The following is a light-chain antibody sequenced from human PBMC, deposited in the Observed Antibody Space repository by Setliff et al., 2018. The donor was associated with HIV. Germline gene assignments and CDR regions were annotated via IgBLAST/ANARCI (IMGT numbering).Light chain of an antibody. CDR3: SSYTSSSTDV. CDR2: DVS. J-gene: IGLJ1*01. Sequence: ALTQPASVSGSPGQSITISCTGTSSDVGTYNAVYWYQQHPGKAPKLMIYDVSTRPSGVSNRFSGSKSDNTASLTISGLQTEDEADYYCSSYTSSSTDVFGTGTKVTVL. V-gene: IGLV2-14*01. CDR1: SSDVGTYNA.